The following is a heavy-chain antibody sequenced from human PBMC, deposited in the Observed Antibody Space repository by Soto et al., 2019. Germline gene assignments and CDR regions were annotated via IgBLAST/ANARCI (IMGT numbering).Heavy chain of an antibody. J-gene: IGHJ4*02. CDR1: GGSISSDIC. Sequence: QVQLQESGPGLVKPSGTLSLTCAVSGGSISSDICWTWVRQPPGKGLEWIGVIYHSGSANYNPSLKSRVTILLDKSQNQFSLKLSSVTAADTAVYYCAGRENSRGRFFTDYWGQGTLVTVSS. CDR3: AGRENSRGRFFTDY. V-gene: IGHV4-4*02. D-gene: IGHD3-3*01. CDR2: IYHSGSA.